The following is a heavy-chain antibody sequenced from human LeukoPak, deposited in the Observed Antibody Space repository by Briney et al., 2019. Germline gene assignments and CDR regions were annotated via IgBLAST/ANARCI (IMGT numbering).Heavy chain of an antibody. V-gene: IGHV1-2*02. CDR3: AIDLDYYDGPGGDAFDI. CDR1: GYTFTAYF. Sequence: ASVKVSCKTSGYTFTAYFMHWVRQAPGQGPEWMGWINSKIGTTNYAQKFQGRVTMTRDTSITTAYMELSGLRFDDTAVYYCAIDLDYYDGPGGDAFDIWGQGKVVTVSS. J-gene: IGHJ3*02. D-gene: IGHD3-22*01. CDR2: INSKIGTT.